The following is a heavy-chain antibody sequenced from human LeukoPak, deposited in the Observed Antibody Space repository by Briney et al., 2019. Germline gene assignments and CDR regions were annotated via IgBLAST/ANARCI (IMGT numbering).Heavy chain of an antibody. V-gene: IGHV3-73*01. J-gene: IGHJ4*02. D-gene: IGHD4-17*01. CDR2: IRSKANSYAT. Sequence: GGSLKFSCAASGFTFSGSAMHWVRQASGKGLEWVGRIRSKANSYATAYAASVKGRFTISRDDSKNTAYLQMNSLKTEDTAVYYCTRYGDPRSTLTSKFDYWGQGTLVTVSS. CDR1: GFTFSGSA. CDR3: TRYGDPRSTLTSKFDY.